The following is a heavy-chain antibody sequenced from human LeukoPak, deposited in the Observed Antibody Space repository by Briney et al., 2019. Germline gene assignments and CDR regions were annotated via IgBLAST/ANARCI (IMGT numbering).Heavy chain of an antibody. V-gene: IGHV4-30-2*01. CDR1: GGSISSGGYY. J-gene: IGHJ4*02. CDR2: IYHSGST. CDR3: ARRTAAAGNFDY. D-gene: IGHD6-13*01. Sequence: SQTLSLTCTVSGGSISSGGYYWSWIRQPPGKGLEWIGYIYHSGSTYYNPSLKSRVTISVDTSKNQFSLRLSSVTAADTAVYYCARRTAAAGNFDYWGQGTLVTVSS.